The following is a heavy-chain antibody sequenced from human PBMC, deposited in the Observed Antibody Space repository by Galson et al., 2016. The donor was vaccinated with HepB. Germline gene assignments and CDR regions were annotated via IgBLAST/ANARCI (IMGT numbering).Heavy chain of an antibody. CDR2: IRSTTSTI. CDR1: GFTLTDYG. D-gene: IGHD2-8*02. CDR3: ARDLVRSAFDM. J-gene: IGHJ3*02. Sequence: SLRLSCAASGFTLTDYGMNWVRQAPGKGLEWVSYIRSTTSTIYYANSVKGRFTISSDDDDNSLYLQMNSLRDEDTAVYYCARDLVRSAFDMWGQGTMVTVSS. V-gene: IGHV3-48*02.